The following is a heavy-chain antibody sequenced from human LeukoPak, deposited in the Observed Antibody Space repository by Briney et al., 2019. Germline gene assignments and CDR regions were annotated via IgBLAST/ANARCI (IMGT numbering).Heavy chain of an antibody. D-gene: IGHD3-16*02. Sequence: PSEALSLTCALYGGSFRGYYWRWICQPPGKGLEWIGEINHSGSTNYNPSLKSRVTISVDTSKNQFSLKLSSVTAADTAVYYCVRGQLEEYDYVLWSYRHPQYYFDYWGQGTLVTVSS. V-gene: IGHV4-34*01. J-gene: IGHJ4*02. CDR2: INHSGST. CDR3: VRGQLEEYDYVLWSYRHPQYYFDY. CDR1: GGSFRGYY.